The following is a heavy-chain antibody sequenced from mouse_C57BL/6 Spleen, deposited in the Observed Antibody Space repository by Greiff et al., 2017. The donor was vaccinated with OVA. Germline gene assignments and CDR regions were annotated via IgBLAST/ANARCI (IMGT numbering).Heavy chain of an antibody. Sequence: QVQLQQSGAELVRPGTSVKVSCKASGYAFTNYLIEWVKQRPGQGLEWIGVINPGSGGTNYNEKFKGKATLTADKSSSTAYMQLSSLTSEDSAVYFCARYYGNYPYYAMDYWGQGTPVTVSS. D-gene: IGHD2-1*01. CDR1: GYAFTNYL. CDR3: ARYYGNYPYYAMDY. J-gene: IGHJ4*01. V-gene: IGHV1-54*01. CDR2: INPGSGGT.